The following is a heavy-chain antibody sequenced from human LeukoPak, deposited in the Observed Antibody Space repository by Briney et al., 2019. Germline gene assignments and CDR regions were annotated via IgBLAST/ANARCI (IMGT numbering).Heavy chain of an antibody. D-gene: IGHD4-17*01. V-gene: IGHV1-2*02. CDR2: INCHSGVT. CDR1: GYTFTDYY. Sequence: ASMKVSCTASGYTFTDYYIDLVRQAPGQGLEWIAFINCHSGVTHFAQKFQGRVTVTRDTSISTVYLDMIRMRSGDTAVYYCARKGRIYGDYDYWGWGTLVTVSS. J-gene: IGHJ4*02. CDR3: ARKGRIYGDYDY.